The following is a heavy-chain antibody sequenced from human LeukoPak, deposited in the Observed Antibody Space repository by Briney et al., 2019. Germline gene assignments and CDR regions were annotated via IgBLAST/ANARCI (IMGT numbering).Heavy chain of an antibody. CDR3: AKWYDSSGYTGYFDY. V-gene: IGHV1-69*13. J-gene: IGHJ4*02. D-gene: IGHD3-22*01. CDR1: GGTFSSYA. Sequence: SVKVSCKASGGTFSSYAISWVRQAPGQGLEWMGGIIPIFGTANYAQRFQGRVTITADGSTSTAYLELSSLRSEDTAVYYCAKWYDSSGYTGYFDYWGQGTLVTVSS. CDR2: IIPIFGTA.